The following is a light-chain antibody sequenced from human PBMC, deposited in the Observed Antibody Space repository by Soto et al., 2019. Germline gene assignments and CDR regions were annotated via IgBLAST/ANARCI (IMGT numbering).Light chain of an antibody. Sequence: QSVLTQPPSVSAAPGQKVTISCSGSSSNIVNNYVSWYQQLPGTAPKLLIYDNNRRPSGIPDRFSGSKSGTSATLGITGLQTGEEADYYGGTWDSSLSVYVFGTGTKLTVL. CDR3: GTWDSSLSVYV. CDR2: DNN. J-gene: IGLJ1*01. V-gene: IGLV1-51*01. CDR1: SSNIVNNY.